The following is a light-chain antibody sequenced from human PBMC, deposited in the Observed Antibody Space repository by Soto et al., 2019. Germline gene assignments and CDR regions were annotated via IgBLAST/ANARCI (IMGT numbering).Light chain of an antibody. CDR1: QGITNY. CDR2: AAS. J-gene: IGKJ1*01. V-gene: IGKV1-6*01. Sequence: IPMTQSPSSLSASVGDRVTITCRASQGITNYLDWYQQKPGKAPKLLIYAASSLQSGVPSRFSGSGSGTDFTLAISSLQPEDSATYYCLQDINYPWTFGQGTKVDIK. CDR3: LQDINYPWT.